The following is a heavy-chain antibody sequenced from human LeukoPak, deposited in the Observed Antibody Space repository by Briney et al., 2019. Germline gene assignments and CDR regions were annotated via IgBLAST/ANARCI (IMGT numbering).Heavy chain of an antibody. D-gene: IGHD3-3*01. J-gene: IGHJ6*02. V-gene: IGHV3-30-3*01. Sequence: GGSLRLSCAASGFSFGTYAMHWVRQAPGKGLEWVAVISFDGRNEYYADSVKGRFTISRDISKNTLYLQMNSLRPEDTAVYYCARGGDSWSGYSYGLDVWGQGTTVTVSS. CDR3: ARGGDSWSGYSYGLDV. CDR2: ISFDGRNE. CDR1: GFSFGTYA.